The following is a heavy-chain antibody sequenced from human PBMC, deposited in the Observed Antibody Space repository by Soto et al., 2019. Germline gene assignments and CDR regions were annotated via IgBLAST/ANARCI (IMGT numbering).Heavy chain of an antibody. V-gene: IGHV3-30-3*01. J-gene: IGHJ6*02. CDR3: ARDSGPDFSSGGGPAYYYYGMDI. CDR2: ISYDGSNK. CDR1: GFTFSSYA. Sequence: PGGSLRLSCAASGFTFSSYAMHWVRQAPGKGLEWVAVISYDGSNKYYADSVKGRFTISRDNSKNTLYLQMNSLRAEDTAVYYCARDSGPDFSSGGGPAYYYYGMDIWGQGTTVTVSS. D-gene: IGHD3-3*01.